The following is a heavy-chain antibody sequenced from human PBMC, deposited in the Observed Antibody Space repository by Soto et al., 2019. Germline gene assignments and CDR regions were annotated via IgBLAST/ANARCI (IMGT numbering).Heavy chain of an antibody. CDR2: IYSGGST. J-gene: IGHJ6*02. CDR3: ASEIAAAGYYYYYGMDV. CDR1: GFTVSSNY. D-gene: IGHD6-13*01. Sequence: GWSLRLSCAASGFTVSSNYMSWVRQAPGKGLEWVSVIYSGGSTYYADSVKGRFTISRDNSKNTLYLQMNSLRAEDTAVYYCASEIAAAGYYYYYGMDVWGQGTTVTVSS. V-gene: IGHV3-53*01.